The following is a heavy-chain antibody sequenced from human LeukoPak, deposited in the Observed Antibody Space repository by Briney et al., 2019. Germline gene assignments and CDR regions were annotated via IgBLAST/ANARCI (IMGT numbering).Heavy chain of an antibody. CDR3: ARDLAVSYGRFYYYYMDV. V-gene: IGHV3-48*03. J-gene: IGHJ6*03. Sequence: GGSLRLSWAASGFTFSSYEMNWVRQAAGKGLEWVSYISSSGSTIYYADSVKGRFTISRDNAKNSLYLQMNSLRAEDTAVYYCARDLAVSYGRFYYYYMDVWGKGTTVTVSS. CDR2: ISSSGSTI. D-gene: IGHD5-18*01. CDR1: GFTFSSYE.